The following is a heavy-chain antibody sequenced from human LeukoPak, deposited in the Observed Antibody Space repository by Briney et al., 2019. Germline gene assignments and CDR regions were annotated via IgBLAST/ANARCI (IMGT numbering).Heavy chain of an antibody. CDR1: GFTFSSYW. J-gene: IGHJ6*03. CDR3: IRTLIVATSPYMDV. CDR2: VNSDGTGT. D-gene: IGHD5-12*01. Sequence: GGSLRLSCAASGFTFSSYWMHWVRQAPGKGLVWVSRVNSDGTGTTYADSVEGRFTISRDNAKNTLYLQMNSLRAEDTAIYYCIRTLIVATSPYMDVWGKGTTVTISS. V-gene: IGHV3-74*01.